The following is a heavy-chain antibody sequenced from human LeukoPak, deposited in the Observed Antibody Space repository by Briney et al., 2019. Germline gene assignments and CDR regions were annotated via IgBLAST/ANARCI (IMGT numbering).Heavy chain of an antibody. Sequence: PGRSLRLSCAASGFTFDDYAMHWVRQAPGKGLEWVSGISWNSGSIGYADSVKGRFTISRDNAKNSLYLQMNSLRVEDTAVYYCAKGSSDSRPYYFDYWGQGTLVTVSS. CDR3: AKGSSDSRPYYFDY. V-gene: IGHV3-9*01. J-gene: IGHJ4*02. D-gene: IGHD3-22*01. CDR1: GFTFDDYA. CDR2: ISWNSGSI.